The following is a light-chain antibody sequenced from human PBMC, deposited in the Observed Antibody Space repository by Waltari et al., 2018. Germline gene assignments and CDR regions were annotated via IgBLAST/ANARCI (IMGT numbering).Light chain of an antibody. CDR3: LQSYSIPPT. CDR2: PPS. J-gene: IGKJ1*01. V-gene: IGKV1-39*01. CDR1: QSISTY. Sequence: DNQMTQSPFFLSASVGDRVTISCRARQSISTYISVYQQKWGKSPTLLVFPPSKLHPGVSSRFSGSVAGSEFTLTITSLQPEDVATYYCLQSYSIPPTFGQGTKVEV.